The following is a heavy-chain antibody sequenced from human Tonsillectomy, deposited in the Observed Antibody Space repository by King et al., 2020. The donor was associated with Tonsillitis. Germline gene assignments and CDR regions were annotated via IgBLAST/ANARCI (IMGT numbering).Heavy chain of an antibody. J-gene: IGHJ4*02. CDR2: IRYDGSNK. Sequence: VQLVESGGGVVQPGGSLRLSCAASGFTFSSYGMHWVRQAPGKGLEWVAFIRYDGSNKYYADSVKGRFTISRDNSKNTLYLQMNSLRAEDTAVYYCAKDRALLLFGELLNPFDYWGQGTLVTVSS. CDR3: AKDRALLLFGELLNPFDY. CDR1: GFTFSSYG. D-gene: IGHD3-10*01. V-gene: IGHV3-30*02.